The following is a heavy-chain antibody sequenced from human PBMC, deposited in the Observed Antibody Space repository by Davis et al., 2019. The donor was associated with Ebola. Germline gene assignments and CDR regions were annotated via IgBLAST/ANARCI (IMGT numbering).Heavy chain of an antibody. D-gene: IGHD4-11*01. CDR3: ARGMTTVTTRWFDP. CDR1: GGSISSYY. J-gene: IGHJ5*02. V-gene: IGHV4-59*12. Sequence: SETLSLTCTVSGGSISSYYWSWIRQPPGKGLEWIGYIYHSGSTYYNPSLKSRVTISVDRSKNQFSLKLSSVTAADTAVYYCARGMTTVTTRWFDPWGQGTLVTVSS. CDR2: IYHSGST.